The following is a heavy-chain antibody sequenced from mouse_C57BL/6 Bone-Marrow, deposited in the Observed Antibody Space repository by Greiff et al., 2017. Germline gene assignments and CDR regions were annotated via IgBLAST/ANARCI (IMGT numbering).Heavy chain of an antibody. J-gene: IGHJ1*03. Sequence: QVQLQQSGAELARPGASVKLSCKASGYTFTSYGISWVKQRTGQGLEWIGEIYPRSGNTYYNEKFKGKATLTADKSSSTAYMELRSLTSEDSAVYFCASCLYYYSSSYYYWYFDVWGTGTTVTVSS. CDR3: ASCLYYYSSSYYYWYFDV. V-gene: IGHV1-81*01. CDR1: GYTFTSYG. D-gene: IGHD1-1*01. CDR2: IYPRSGNT.